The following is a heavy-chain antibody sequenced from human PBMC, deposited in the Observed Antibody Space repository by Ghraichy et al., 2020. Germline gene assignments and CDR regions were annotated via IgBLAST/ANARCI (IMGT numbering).Heavy chain of an antibody. V-gene: IGHV3-23*01. CDR1: GFSFSSYV. D-gene: IGHD6-13*01. CDR2: ISGSGGST. Sequence: GGSLTLSCAGSGFSFSSYVMSWVRQAPGKGLEWVSGISGSGGSTYYADSVRGRFTISRDNSKNSLGLQMSSLRAEDTAVYFCAKVEYSTPGNYFDYWGQGTLVTVSS. J-gene: IGHJ4*02. CDR3: AKVEYSTPGNYFDY.